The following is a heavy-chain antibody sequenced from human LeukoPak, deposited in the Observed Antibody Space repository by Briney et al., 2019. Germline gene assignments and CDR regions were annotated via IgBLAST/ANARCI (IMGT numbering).Heavy chain of an antibody. Sequence: PSETLSLTCAVSGVSFNDYYWSWVRQTPGKGLEWIGEINHSGYTNDSPSLKSRVTLSIDTSRKQFSLNLRSVTVADTGIYYCTRMATGHDYWGQGTLVTVSS. CDR2: INHSGYT. D-gene: IGHD5-12*01. J-gene: IGHJ4*02. V-gene: IGHV4-34*01. CDR1: GVSFNDYY. CDR3: TRMATGHDY.